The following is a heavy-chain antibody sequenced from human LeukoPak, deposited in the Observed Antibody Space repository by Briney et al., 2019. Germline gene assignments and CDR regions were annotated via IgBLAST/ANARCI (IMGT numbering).Heavy chain of an antibody. CDR1: GFTVSSNY. J-gene: IGHJ4*02. Sequence: PGGSLRLSCAASGFTVSSNYMSWVRQAPGKGLEWVSVIYSGGSTYYADSVKGRFTVSRDNSKNTLYLQMNSLRVEDTAIYYCARESPLTYYDSSGYYDYWGQGTLVTVSS. CDR2: IYSGGST. CDR3: ARESPLTYYDSSGYYDY. D-gene: IGHD3-22*01. V-gene: IGHV3-53*01.